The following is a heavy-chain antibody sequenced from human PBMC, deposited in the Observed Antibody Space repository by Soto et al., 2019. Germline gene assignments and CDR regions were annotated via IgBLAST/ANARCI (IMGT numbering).Heavy chain of an antibody. CDR1: GDSVNSENSY. D-gene: IGHD6-19*01. J-gene: IGHJ3*02. CDR3: AKDLKQWLPTDDAFDI. Sequence: PSETLSLTCTVSGDSVNSENSYWNWIRQAPGKGPEWIGYIYYNGGTNYNPSLKSRATILLDTSTNQFSLTLTSVTAADTAVYYCAKDLKQWLPTDDAFDIWGQGTMGTVSS. V-gene: IGHV4-61*01. CDR2: IYYNGGT.